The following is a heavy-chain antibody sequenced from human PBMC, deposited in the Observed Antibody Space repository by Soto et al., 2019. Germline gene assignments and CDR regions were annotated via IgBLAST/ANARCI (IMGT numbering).Heavy chain of an antibody. CDR2: ISGSGGTT. CDR1: GFTFSIYA. J-gene: IGHJ3*02. D-gene: IGHD3-10*01. V-gene: IGHV3-23*01. CDR3: ATDYGSGTTDAFGI. Sequence: GGSLRLSCATSGFTFSIYAMSWVRPAPGKGLEWDSTISGSGGTTYYADSVKGRFTISRDNSKNTLYLQMSSLRAEDTAGYYCATDYGSGTTDAFGIWGQGTMVTVSS.